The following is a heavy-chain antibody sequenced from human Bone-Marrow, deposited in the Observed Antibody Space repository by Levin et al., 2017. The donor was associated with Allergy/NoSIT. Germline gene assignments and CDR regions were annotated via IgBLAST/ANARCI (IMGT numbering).Heavy chain of an antibody. V-gene: IGHV4-38-2*01. CDR3: ARADYGDYSVPDDAFDI. D-gene: IGHD4-17*01. J-gene: IGHJ3*02. Sequence: SQTLSLTCAVSGYSIRSGYYWGWIRQPPGKGLEWIGSFYHSGSTYYNPSLKSRVTISVDTSKNQFSLKLSSVTAADTAVYYCARADYGDYSVPDDAFDIWGQGTMVTVSS. CDR2: FYHSGST. CDR1: GYSIRSGYY.